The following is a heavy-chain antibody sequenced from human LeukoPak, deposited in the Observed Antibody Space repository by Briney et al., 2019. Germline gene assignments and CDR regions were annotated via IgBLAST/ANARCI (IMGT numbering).Heavy chain of an antibody. V-gene: IGHV3-23*01. D-gene: IGHD3-10*01. J-gene: IGHJ5*02. CDR1: GFTSSSYA. CDR3: ARGPTMVRGVTKPTWFDP. CDR2: ISPSGDDT. Sequence: SGGSLRLSCAASGFTSSSYAMSWVRQAPGKGLEWVSGISPSGDDTNYADSVKGRFTISRDNSKNTLYLQMNSLRAADTAVYYCARGPTMVRGVTKPTWFDPWGQGTLVTVSS.